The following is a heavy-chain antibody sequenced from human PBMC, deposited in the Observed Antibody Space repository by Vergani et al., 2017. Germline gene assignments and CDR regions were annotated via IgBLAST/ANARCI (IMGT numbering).Heavy chain of an antibody. V-gene: IGHV4-34*01. J-gene: IGHJ6*02. CDR1: GESFSGYY. D-gene: IGHD2-2*01. Sequence: QVQLQQWGAGLLKPSETLSLTCAVYGESFSGYYWSWIRQPPGKGLEWIGEINHSGSTNYNPSLKSRVTISVDTSKNQFSLKLSSVTAADTAVSYCARGDSSTSSQGYYGMDVWGQGTTVTVSS. CDR3: ARGDSSTSSQGYYGMDV. CDR2: INHSGST.